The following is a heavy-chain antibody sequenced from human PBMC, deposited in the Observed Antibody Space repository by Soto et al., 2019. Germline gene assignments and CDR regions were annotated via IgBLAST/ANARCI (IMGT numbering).Heavy chain of an antibody. CDR1: GGSISSSNW. J-gene: IGHJ6*02. Sequence: QVQLQESGPGLVKPSGTLSLTCAVSGGSISSSNWWSWVRQPPGKGLEWIGEIYHSGSTNYNPSLKSRVTISVDKSKNQFSLKLSSATAADTAVYYCARGSMVDTAMVYYGMDVWGQGTTVTVSS. CDR3: ARGSMVDTAMVYYGMDV. V-gene: IGHV4-4*02. CDR2: IYHSGST. D-gene: IGHD5-18*01.